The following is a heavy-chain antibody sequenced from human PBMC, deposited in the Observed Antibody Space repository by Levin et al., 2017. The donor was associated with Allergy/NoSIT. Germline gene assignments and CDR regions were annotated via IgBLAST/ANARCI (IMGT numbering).Heavy chain of an antibody. CDR1: GFTFSSYS. CDR3: APYCSGGSGYSGGH. CDR2: ISSSSSYI. V-gene: IGHV3-21*01. J-gene: IGHJ4*02. D-gene: IGHD2-15*01. Sequence: GGSLRLSCAASGFTFSSYSMNWVRQAPGKGLEWVSSISSSSSYIYYADSVKGRFTISRDNAKNSLYLQMNSLRAEDTAVYYCAPYCSGGSGYSGGHWGQGTLVTVSS.